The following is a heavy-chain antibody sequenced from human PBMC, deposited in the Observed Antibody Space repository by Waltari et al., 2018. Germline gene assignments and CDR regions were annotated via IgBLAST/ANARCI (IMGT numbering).Heavy chain of an antibody. CDR1: GVSVSSGSVS. J-gene: IGHJ4*02. CDR2: VYASGST. V-gene: IGHV4-61*02. Sequence: QVQLQESGPGLVKPSQTLSLLCNVSGVSVSSGSVSWTWIRQPAGKGLEWIGLVYASGSTKSNPSLKSRVPISVDTSKNQLSLKLSSVTAADTAVYYLARGRGDGANFFFDYWGQGTLVTGSS. CDR3: ARGRGDGANFFFDY. D-gene: IGHD3-3*01.